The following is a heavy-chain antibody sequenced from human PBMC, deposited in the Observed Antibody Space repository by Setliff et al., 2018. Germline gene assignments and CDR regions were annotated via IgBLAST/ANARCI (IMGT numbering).Heavy chain of an antibody. CDR2: IFHSGKT. CDR3: VRGIGTP. V-gene: IGHV4-38-2*02. Sequence: PSETLSLTCTVSGGSISSYYWGWVRQPPGKGLEWIGSIFHSGKTYYNPSLQSRVTISIETSKNQFSLKLNSVNDADTAVYYCVRGIGTPWGQGTLVTVSS. J-gene: IGHJ5*02. CDR1: GGSISSYY.